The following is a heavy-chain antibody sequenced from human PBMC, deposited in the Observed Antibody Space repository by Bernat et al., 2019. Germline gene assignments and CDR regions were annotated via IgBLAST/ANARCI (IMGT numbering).Heavy chain of an antibody. CDR2: IYYSGST. D-gene: IGHD2-2*01. V-gene: IGHV4-39*01. CDR1: AGSISSSSYY. J-gene: IGHJ4*02. Sequence: QLQLQESGPGLVKPSETLSLTCTVSAGSISSSSYYWGWIRQPPGKGLEWIGSIYYSGSTYYNPSLKSRVTISVDTSKNQFSLKLSSVTAADTAVYYCARLPTVGRVVPAALFDYWGQGTLVTVSS. CDR3: ARLPTVGRVVPAALFDY.